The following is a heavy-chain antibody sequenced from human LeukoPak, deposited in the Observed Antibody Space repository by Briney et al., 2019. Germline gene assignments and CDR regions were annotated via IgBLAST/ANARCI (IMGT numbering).Heavy chain of an antibody. CDR2: ISSSGSTI. CDR3: ARDLEPSSGSTFDY. CDR1: GFTFSDYY. Sequence: GGSLRLSCAASGFTFSDYYMSWIRQAPGKGLEWVSYISSSGSTIYYADSVEGRFTISRDNAKNSLYLQMNSLRAEDTAVYYCARDLEPSSGSTFDYWGQGTLVTVSS. D-gene: IGHD3-3*01. V-gene: IGHV3-11*01. J-gene: IGHJ4*02.